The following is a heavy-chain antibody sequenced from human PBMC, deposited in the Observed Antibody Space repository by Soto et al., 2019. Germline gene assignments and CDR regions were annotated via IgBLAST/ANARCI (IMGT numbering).Heavy chain of an antibody. Sequence: TGWSLRLSCAASGFTFSSYGMHWVRQAPGKGLGWVAVISYDGSNKYYADSMKGRVTISXXXXXXRXEXQXXXLGGXDTAVYYGAKNPYDSSGYYLGPFDYGGPGT. CDR1: GFTFSSYG. D-gene: IGHD3-22*01. V-gene: IGHV3-30*18. CDR3: AKNPYDSSGYYLGPFDY. J-gene: IGHJ4*02. CDR2: ISYDGSNK.